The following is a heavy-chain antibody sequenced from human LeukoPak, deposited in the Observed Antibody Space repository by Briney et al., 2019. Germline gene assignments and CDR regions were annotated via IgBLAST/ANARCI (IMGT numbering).Heavy chain of an antibody. CDR2: ISSSGSTI. V-gene: IGHV3-48*03. CDR1: GFTFSSYE. J-gene: IGHJ4*02. Sequence: GGSLRLSCTASGFTFSSYEMNWVRQAPGKGLEWVSYISSSGSTIYYADSVKGRFTISRDNAKNSLYLQMNRLRAEDTAVYYCARAILYPYYFDYWGQGTLVTVSS. CDR3: ARAILYPYYFDY. D-gene: IGHD2-8*01.